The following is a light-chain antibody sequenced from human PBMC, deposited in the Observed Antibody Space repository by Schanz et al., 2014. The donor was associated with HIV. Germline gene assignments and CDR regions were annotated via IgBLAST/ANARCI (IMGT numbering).Light chain of an antibody. V-gene: IGKV3-20*01. CDR2: ATS. CDR1: QRLSSSY. Sequence: EIVLTQSPGSLLLSPGGRATLSCGASQRLSSSYLAWYQQKRDQPPRLVIYATSTRAASIPDRFSGTGSGTDFTLTISSLEPEDFAVYYCQYFGNSGGTFGGGTKVEIK. CDR3: QYFGNSGGT. J-gene: IGKJ4*01.